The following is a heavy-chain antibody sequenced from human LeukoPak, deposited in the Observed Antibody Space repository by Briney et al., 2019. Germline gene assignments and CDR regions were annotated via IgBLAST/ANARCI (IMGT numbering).Heavy chain of an antibody. J-gene: IGHJ4*02. CDR1: GGYISSYY. D-gene: IGHD3-3*01. CDR3: ARGFSMKRYDFWSGYYTGGGAYYFDY. CDR2: IYYSGSA. Sequence: PSETLSLTCTVCGGYISSYYWSWSRQPPGKGLEWIGYIYYSGSANYNPSLKSRVTISVDTSKNQFSLKLSSVTAADTAVYYCARGFSMKRYDFWSGYYTGGGAYYFDYWGQGPLVTVSS. V-gene: IGHV4-59*01.